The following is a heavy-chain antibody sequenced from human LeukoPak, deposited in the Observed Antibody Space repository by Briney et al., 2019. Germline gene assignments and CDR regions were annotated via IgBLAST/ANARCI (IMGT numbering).Heavy chain of an antibody. CDR1: GYTFTSYD. CDR2: MNPNSGNT. D-gene: IGHD3-10*01. CDR3: ARMLTSGSYFLRDFYYYGMDV. V-gene: IGHV1-8*01. Sequence: ASVKVSCKASGYTFTSYDINWVRQATGQGLEWMGWMNPNSGNTGYAQKFQGRVTMTRNTSISTAYMELSSLRSEDTAVYYCARMLTSGSYFLRDFYYYGMDVWGQGTTATVSS. J-gene: IGHJ6*02.